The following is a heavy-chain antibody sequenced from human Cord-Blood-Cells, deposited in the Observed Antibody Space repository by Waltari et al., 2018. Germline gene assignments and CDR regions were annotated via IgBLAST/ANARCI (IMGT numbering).Heavy chain of an antibody. CDR2: ISYDGSNK. J-gene: IGHJ3*02. CDR1: GFTFSSYG. Sequence: QVQLVESGGGVVQPGRSLRLSCAASGFTFSSYGMHWVRQAPGKGLEWVAVISYDGSNKYYADSVKGRFTISRDNSKNTLYLQMNSLRAEDTAVYYCARAGGLGAFDIWGQGTMVTVSS. CDR3: ARAGGLGAFDI. V-gene: IGHV3-30*03. D-gene: IGHD3-16*01.